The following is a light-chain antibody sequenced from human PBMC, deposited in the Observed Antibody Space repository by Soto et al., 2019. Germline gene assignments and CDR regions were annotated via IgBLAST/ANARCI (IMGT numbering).Light chain of an antibody. J-gene: IGLJ1*01. CDR3: SSYAGSNNSPYV. V-gene: IGLV2-8*01. CDR2: NVN. CDR1: SSDVGSYDY. Sequence: QSALIQPPSVSGSPGQSVTISCTGTSSDVGSYDYVSWYQQHPGTVPKPMIYNVNTQPSGVPDRFSGSKSDNTASLTVSGLQAEDEADYYCSSYAGSNNSPYVFGTGTKLTVL.